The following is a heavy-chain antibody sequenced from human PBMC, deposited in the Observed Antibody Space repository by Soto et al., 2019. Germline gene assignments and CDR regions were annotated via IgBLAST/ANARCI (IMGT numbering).Heavy chain of an antibody. CDR3: ARAGPKIVATISYFDY. J-gene: IGHJ4*02. CDR2: IGTAGDT. CDR1: GVTLCSYD. Sequence: PGGSLRLSCAASGVTLCSYDMHWARQATGKGLEWVSAIGTAGDTYYPGSVKGRFTISRENAKNSLYLQMNSLRAEDTAVYYCARAGPKIVATISYFDYWGQGTLVTVSS. D-gene: IGHD5-12*01. V-gene: IGHV3-13*01.